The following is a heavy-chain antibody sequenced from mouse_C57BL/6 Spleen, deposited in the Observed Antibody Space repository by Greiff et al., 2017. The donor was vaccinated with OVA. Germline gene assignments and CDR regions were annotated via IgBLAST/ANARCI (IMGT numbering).Heavy chain of an antibody. V-gene: IGHV1-18*01. D-gene: IGHD2-4*01. CDR2: INPNNGGT. J-gene: IGHJ4*01. CDR1: GYTFTDYH. Sequence: EVQLQQSGPELVKPGASVKIPCKASGYTFTDYHLDWVKQSHGKSLEWIGDINPNNGGTIYHQKFKGKATLTVDKYSSPAYMELRSLTSENTAVYYCARGSYDYDSYYAMDYWGQGTSVTVSS. CDR3: ARGSYDYDSYYAMDY.